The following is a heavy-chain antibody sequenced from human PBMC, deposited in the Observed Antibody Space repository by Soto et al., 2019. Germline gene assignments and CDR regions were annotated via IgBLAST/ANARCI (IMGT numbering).Heavy chain of an antibody. D-gene: IGHD6-19*01. V-gene: IGHV4-4*02. CDR1: GVSISSNYY. CDR2: MSHIGSV. J-gene: IGHJ4*02. Sequence: QVLLQESGPGLVQPSGTMSLSCVVSGVSISSNYYWGWVRQSPGKGLEWLGDMSHIGSVNYNPSLESRVALSMDRYQNQFSLKMNSVTAADTAFYYCARSFGWYAIDYWGQGSLVVVSS. CDR3: ARSFGWYAIDY.